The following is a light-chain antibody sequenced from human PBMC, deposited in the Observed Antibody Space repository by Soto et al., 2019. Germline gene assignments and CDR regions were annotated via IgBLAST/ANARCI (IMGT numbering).Light chain of an antibody. CDR2: GAS. Sequence: EIVSTQSPATLSLSPGERATLSCRASQSVSTSNLAWYQQKPGQAPSLLIYGASTRATGTPARFSGSGSGTEFTLTISSLQSEDFAVYYCQQYIRWPLTFGGGTKVDIK. J-gene: IGKJ4*01. V-gene: IGKV3-15*01. CDR3: QQYIRWPLT. CDR1: QSVSTSN.